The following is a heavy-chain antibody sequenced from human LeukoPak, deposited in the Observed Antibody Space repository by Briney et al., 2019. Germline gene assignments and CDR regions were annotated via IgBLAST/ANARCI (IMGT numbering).Heavy chain of an antibody. Sequence: ETLSLTCTVSGGSISSYYWSWIRQPAGKGLEWIGRIYTSGSTNYNPSLKSRVTMSVDTSKNQFSLKLSSVTAADAAVYYCARDGSSSWFGWFDPWGQGTLVTVSS. V-gene: IGHV4-4*07. D-gene: IGHD6-13*01. CDR1: GGSISSYY. CDR2: IYTSGST. CDR3: ARDGSSSWFGWFDP. J-gene: IGHJ5*02.